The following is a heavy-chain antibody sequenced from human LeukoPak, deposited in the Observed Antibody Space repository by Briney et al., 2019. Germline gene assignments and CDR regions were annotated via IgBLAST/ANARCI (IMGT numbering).Heavy chain of an antibody. CDR3: ARIIEGEQLALDC. D-gene: IGHD6-13*01. CDR2: IYYSGST. CDR1: GGSISSYY. V-gene: IGHV4-59*01. Sequence: PSETLSLTCTVSGGSISSYYWSWIRQPPGKGLEWIGYIYYSGSTNYNPSLKSRVTISVDTSKNQFSLKLSSVTAADTAVYYCARIIEGEQLALDCWGQGTLVTVSS. J-gene: IGHJ4*02.